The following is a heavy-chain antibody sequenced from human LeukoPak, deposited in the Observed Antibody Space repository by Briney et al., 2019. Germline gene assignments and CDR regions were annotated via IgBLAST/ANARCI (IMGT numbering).Heavy chain of an antibody. D-gene: IGHD3-22*01. J-gene: IGHJ5*02. Sequence: GGSLRLSCAASGFTFSSYAMSWVRQAPGKGLEWVSAISGSGGSTYYADSVKGRFTISRDNSKSTLYLQMNSLRAEDTAVYYCAKDRTYYYDSSFNWFDPWGQGTLVTVSS. CDR2: ISGSGGST. CDR3: AKDRTYYYDSSFNWFDP. V-gene: IGHV3-23*01. CDR1: GFTFSSYA.